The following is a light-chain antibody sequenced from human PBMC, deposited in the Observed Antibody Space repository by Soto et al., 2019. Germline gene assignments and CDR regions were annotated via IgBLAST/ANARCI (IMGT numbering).Light chain of an antibody. J-gene: IGLJ1*01. V-gene: IGLV2-14*01. Sequence: QSALTQPASVSGSPGQSITISCTGTSSDVGGYNFVSWYQQHPGKAPKLMIYDVTNRPSWVSNRFSGSKSGNTASLTISGLQAEDEADYYCLSYSSSTSPYVLGTATKLTVL. CDR3: LSYSSSTSPYV. CDR2: DVT. CDR1: SSDVGGYNF.